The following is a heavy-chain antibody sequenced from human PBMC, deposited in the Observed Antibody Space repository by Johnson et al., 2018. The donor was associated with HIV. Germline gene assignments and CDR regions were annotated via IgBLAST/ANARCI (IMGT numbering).Heavy chain of an antibody. Sequence: VQLVESGGGLVKPGGSLRLSCAASGFTFSSYWMSWVRQAPGKGLEWVANIKQDGSEKYYADSVKGRFTISRDHSKNTLFLQMNSLRAEDTAVYYCARGIFRDIVVVGYGGVGAFDVWGQGTKVTVSS. CDR2: IKQDGSEK. V-gene: IGHV3-7*02. D-gene: IGHD2-2*01. J-gene: IGHJ3*01. CDR1: GFTFSSYW. CDR3: ARGIFRDIVVVGYGGVGAFDV.